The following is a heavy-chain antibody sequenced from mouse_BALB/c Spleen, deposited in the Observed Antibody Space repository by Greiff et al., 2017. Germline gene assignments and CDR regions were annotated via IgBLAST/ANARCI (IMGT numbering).Heavy chain of an antibody. Sequence: EVQLQQSGPELVKPGASVKMSCKASGYTFTDYYMDWVKQSHGESFEWIGRVNPYNGGTSYNQKFKGKATLTVDKSSSTAYMELNSLTSEDSAVYYCARRDYYGSSYSYWGQGTTLTVSS. V-gene: IGHV1-19*01. J-gene: IGHJ2*01. CDR3: ARRDYYGSSYSY. CDR2: VNPYNGGT. D-gene: IGHD1-1*01. CDR1: GYTFTDYY.